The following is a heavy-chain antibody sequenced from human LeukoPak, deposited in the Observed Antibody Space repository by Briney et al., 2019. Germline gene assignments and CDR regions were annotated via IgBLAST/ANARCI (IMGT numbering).Heavy chain of an antibody. D-gene: IGHD1-26*01. CDR1: GFTFSSYS. CDR3: LTIVETTIDAFDI. Sequence: GGSLRLSCAASGFTFSSYSMNWVRQAPGKGLVWVSHIKTDGSIIDYADSVRGRFTISRDNAKSTLYLQMNSLRAEDTAVYYCLTIVETTIDAFDIWGQGTMVTVSS. V-gene: IGHV3-74*01. J-gene: IGHJ3*02. CDR2: IKTDGSII.